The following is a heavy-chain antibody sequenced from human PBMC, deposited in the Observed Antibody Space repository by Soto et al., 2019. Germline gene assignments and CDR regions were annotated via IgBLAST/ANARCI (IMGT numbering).Heavy chain of an antibody. D-gene: IGHD2-2*02. CDR1: GFTVSSNY. J-gene: IGHJ3*02. CDR3: ASVGDCSSTSCHNPLAFDI. V-gene: IGHV3-53*01. Sequence: GSLRLSCAASGFTVSSNYMSWVRQAPGKGLEWVSVIYSGGSTYYADSVKGRFTISRDNSKNTLYLQMNSLRAEDTAVYYCASVGDCSSTSCHNPLAFDIWGQGTMVTVSS. CDR2: IYSGGST.